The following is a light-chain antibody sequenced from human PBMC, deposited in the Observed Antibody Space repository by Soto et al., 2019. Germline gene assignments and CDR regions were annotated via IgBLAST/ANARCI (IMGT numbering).Light chain of an antibody. Sequence: DFVMTQSPLSLSVTPGEAASISCRSNQSLLESDGYNYLHWYMQKPGQSPQLLIYLASTRAAGVPDRFSGSASGTEFTLKISRVEAEDVGAYYCMQGLQTQFTFGPGTKVDIK. CDR3: MQGLQTQFT. CDR1: QSLLESDGYNY. CDR2: LAS. J-gene: IGKJ3*01. V-gene: IGKV2-28*01.